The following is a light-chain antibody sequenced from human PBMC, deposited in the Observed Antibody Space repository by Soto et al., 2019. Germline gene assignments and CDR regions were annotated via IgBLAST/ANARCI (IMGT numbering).Light chain of an antibody. CDR1: GSDVGGYNY. CDR2: DVS. CDR3: SSYTSASTPLV. Sequence: QSALTQPASVSGSPGQSITISCTGTGSDVGGYNYVSWYQQHPGKAPQVMIYDVSNRPSGVSNRFSGSKSGNTASLTISGLQAEDEADYYCSSYTSASTPLVFGGGTQLTVL. V-gene: IGLV2-14*01. J-gene: IGLJ2*01.